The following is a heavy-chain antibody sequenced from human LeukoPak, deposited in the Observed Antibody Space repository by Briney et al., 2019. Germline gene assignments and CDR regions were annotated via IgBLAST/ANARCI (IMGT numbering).Heavy chain of an antibody. Sequence: GASVKVSCKASGYTFTDYYMHWVRQAPGQGLEWMGRINPDSGGTNYAQKFQSRVTMTRDTSISTAYMELSRLRSDDTAVYYCAIDDIRNDYWGQGTLVTVSS. CDR2: INPDSGGT. V-gene: IGHV1-2*06. CDR1: GYTFTDYY. J-gene: IGHJ4*02. CDR3: AIDDIRNDY. D-gene: IGHD3-9*01.